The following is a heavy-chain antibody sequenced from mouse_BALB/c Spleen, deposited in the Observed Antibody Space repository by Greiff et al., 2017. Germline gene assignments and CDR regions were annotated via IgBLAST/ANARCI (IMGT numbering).Heavy chain of an antibody. CDR1: GFTFSSFG. CDR3: ARSYYGSSPYAMDY. Sequence: EVKLVESGGGLVQPGGSRKLSCAASGFTFSSFGMHWVRQAPEKGLEWVAYISRGSSTIYYADTVKGRFTISRDNPKNTLFLQMTSLRSEDTAMYYCARSYYGSSPYAMDYWGQGTSVTVSS. D-gene: IGHD1-1*01. V-gene: IGHV5-17*02. CDR2: ISRGSSTI. J-gene: IGHJ4*01.